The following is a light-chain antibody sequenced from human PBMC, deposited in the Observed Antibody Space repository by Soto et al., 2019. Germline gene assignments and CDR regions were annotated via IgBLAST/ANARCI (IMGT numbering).Light chain of an antibody. Sequence: DIPMTQSPSTLSAFEGDRVTITCRASQNINSWLAWYQQKPGRAPNLLIYKASRLESGVPSRFSGSGSGTEFTLTISSLQPDDFATYYCQQYNTYSRTFGQGTKVEIK. J-gene: IGKJ1*01. CDR3: QQYNTYSRT. V-gene: IGKV1-5*03. CDR2: KAS. CDR1: QNINSW.